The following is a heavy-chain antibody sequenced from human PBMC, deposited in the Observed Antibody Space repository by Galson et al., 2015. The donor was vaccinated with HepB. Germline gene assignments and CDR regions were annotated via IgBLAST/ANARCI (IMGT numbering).Heavy chain of an antibody. CDR1: GFTFSNAW. J-gene: IGHJ3*02. D-gene: IGHD2-15*01. CDR2: IKSKTDGGTT. V-gene: IGHV3-15*01. CDR3: TTDSLVAATAANAFDI. Sequence: SLRLSCAASGFTFSNAWMSWVRQAPGKGLEWVGRIKSKTDGGTTDYAAPVKGRFTISRDDSKNTLYLQMNSLKTEDTAVYYCTTDSLVAATAANAFDIWGQGTMVTVSS.